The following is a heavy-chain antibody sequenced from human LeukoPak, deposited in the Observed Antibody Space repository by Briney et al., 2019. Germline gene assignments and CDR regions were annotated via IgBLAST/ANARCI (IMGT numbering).Heavy chain of an antibody. D-gene: IGHD6-13*01. J-gene: IGHJ6*03. CDR1: GLTFSSYS. Sequence: PGGSLRLSCAASGLTFSSYSMNWVRQAPGKGLEWVSSISSSSYIYYADSVKGRFTISRDNAQNSLYLRMNSLRAEDRDVYYCARDGAAAGRYYYYMDVCGKGTTVTVSS. CDR3: ARDGAAAGRYYYYMDV. V-gene: IGHV3-21*01. CDR2: ISSSSYI.